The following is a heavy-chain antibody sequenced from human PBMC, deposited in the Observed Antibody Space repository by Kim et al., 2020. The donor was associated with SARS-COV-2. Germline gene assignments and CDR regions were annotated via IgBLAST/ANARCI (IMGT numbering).Heavy chain of an antibody. J-gene: IGHJ5*02. CDR3: ARDLIAVAGNWFDP. D-gene: IGHD6-19*01. V-gene: IGHV4-59*01. Sequence: NPSRKSRVTISVDTSKNQFSLKLSSVTAADTAVYYCARDLIAVAGNWFDPWGQGTLVTVSS.